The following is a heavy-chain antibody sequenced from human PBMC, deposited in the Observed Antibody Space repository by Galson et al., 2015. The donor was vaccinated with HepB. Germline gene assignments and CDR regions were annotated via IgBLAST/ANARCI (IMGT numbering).Heavy chain of an antibody. CDR1: GYTFTSYA. CDR3: ARAQGYYDFWSGLAYYFDY. V-gene: IGHV1-3*01. D-gene: IGHD3-3*01. CDR2: INAGNGNT. J-gene: IGHJ4*02. Sequence: SVKVSCKASGYTFTSYAMHWLRQAPGQRLEWMGWINAGNGNTKYSQKFQGRVTITRDTSASTAYMELSSLRSEDTAVYYCARAQGYYDFWSGLAYYFDYWGQGTLVTVSS.